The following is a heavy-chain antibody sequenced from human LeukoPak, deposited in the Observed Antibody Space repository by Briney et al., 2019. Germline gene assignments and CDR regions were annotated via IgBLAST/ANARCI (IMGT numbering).Heavy chain of an antibody. CDR2: ISSSGSNI. J-gene: IGHJ4*02. Sequence: QPGGSLRLSCAASGFTFSSYEMNWVRQAPGKGLEWVSYISSSGSNIFYADSVKGRFTISRDNAKNSLYLQMNSLRAEDTAVYYCARVGTVTTDYWGQGALVTVSS. CDR3: ARVGTVTTDY. V-gene: IGHV3-48*03. CDR1: GFTFSSYE. D-gene: IGHD4-17*01.